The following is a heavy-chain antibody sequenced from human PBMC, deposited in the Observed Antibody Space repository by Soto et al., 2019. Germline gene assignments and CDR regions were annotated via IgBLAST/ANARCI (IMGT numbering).Heavy chain of an antibody. J-gene: IGHJ4*01. V-gene: IGHV3-33*01. CDR1: GFTFSSYG. Sequence: HPGGSLRLSCAASGFTFSSYGMHWVRQAPGKGLVWVAVIWYDGSSKYYADSVKGRFTISRDNSKNTLYLQMNSLRAEDTAVYYCARDLGYCSDNSCSVIDYWGQGSLVTGSS. D-gene: IGHD2-15*01. CDR3: ARDLGYCSDNSCSVIDY. CDR2: IWYDGSSK.